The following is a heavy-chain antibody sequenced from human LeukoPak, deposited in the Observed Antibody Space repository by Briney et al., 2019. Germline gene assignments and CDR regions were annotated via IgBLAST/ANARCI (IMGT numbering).Heavy chain of an antibody. CDR2: IIPIFGTA. V-gene: IGHV1-69*01. D-gene: IGHD6-6*01. J-gene: IGHJ4*02. CDR1: GGTFSSYA. CDR3: ARGYSSSSYFDY. Sequence: SVKASCKVSGGTFSSYAISWVRQAPGQGLEWMGGIIPIFGTANYAQKFQGRVTITADESTSTAYMELSSLRSEDTAVYYCARGYSSSSYFDYWGQGTLVTVSS.